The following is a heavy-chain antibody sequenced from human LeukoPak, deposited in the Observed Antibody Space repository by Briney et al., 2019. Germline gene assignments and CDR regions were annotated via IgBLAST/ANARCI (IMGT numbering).Heavy chain of an antibody. Sequence: SETLSLTCAVSGDSISSDNWWSWVRQPPGKGLEWIGEIYHDGTTNYNPSLKSRVTISLDKSKNQFPLKLTSVTAADTAVYFCARDYGAVGLFDYWGQGTLVTVSS. CDR1: GDSISSDNW. V-gene: IGHV4-4*02. D-gene: IGHD4-17*01. CDR2: IYHDGTT. CDR3: ARDYGAVGLFDY. J-gene: IGHJ4*02.